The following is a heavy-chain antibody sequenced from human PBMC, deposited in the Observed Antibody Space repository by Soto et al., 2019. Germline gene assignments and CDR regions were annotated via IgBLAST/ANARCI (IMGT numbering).Heavy chain of an antibody. J-gene: IGHJ6*02. D-gene: IGHD3-10*01. V-gene: IGHV1-46*03. Sequence: ASVKVSCKASGYTFTSYYMHWVRQAPGQGLEWMGIINPSGGSTSYAQKFQGRVTMTRDTSTSTVYMELSSLRSEDTAVYYCARGLITMVRGSGRPSYYYYGMDVWGQGTTVTVS. CDR2: INPSGGST. CDR3: ARGLITMVRGSGRPSYYYYGMDV. CDR1: GYTFTSYY.